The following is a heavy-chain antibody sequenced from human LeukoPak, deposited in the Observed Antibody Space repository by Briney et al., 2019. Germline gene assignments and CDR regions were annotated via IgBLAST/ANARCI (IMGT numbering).Heavy chain of an antibody. D-gene: IGHD2-2*02. CDR3: ARGRYQLLYNYYYYGMDV. Sequence: ASVKVSCKASGYTFTGYYMHWVRQAPGQGLEWMGWINPNSGGTNYAQKFQGRVTMTRDTSISTAYMELSRLRSDDTAVYYCARGRYQLLYNYYYYGMDVWGQGTTVTVSS. V-gene: IGHV1-2*02. CDR2: INPNSGGT. J-gene: IGHJ6*02. CDR1: GYTFTGYY.